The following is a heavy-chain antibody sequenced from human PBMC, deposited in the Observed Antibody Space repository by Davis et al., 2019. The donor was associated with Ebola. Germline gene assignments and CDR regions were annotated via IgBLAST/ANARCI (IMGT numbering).Heavy chain of an antibody. J-gene: IGHJ6*02. Sequence: GESLKISCAASGFTFSSYDMYWVRQATGKGLEWVSGINTAGDTYYVGSVKGRFTISREDAQKSVYLQMDSLRAGDTAVYYCARGYYSMDVWGQGTTVTVSS. CDR3: ARGYYSMDV. CDR1: GFTFSSYD. V-gene: IGHV3-13*01. CDR2: INTAGDT.